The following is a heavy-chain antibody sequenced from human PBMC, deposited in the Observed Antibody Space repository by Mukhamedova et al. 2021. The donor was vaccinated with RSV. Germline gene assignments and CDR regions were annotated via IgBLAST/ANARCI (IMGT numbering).Heavy chain of an antibody. CDR3: ARFGRDLWFDP. CDR2: IKQDGSEK. Sequence: EYMGNIKQDGSEKYYVDSVTGRFTISRDNAKNSLYLQMNSLRVEDTAVYYYARFGRDLWFDPWGQGTLVTVSS. D-gene: IGHD3-16*01. V-gene: IGHV3-7*04. J-gene: IGHJ5*02.